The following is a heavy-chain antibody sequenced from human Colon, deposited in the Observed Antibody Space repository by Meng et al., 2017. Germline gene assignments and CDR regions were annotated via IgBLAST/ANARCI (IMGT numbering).Heavy chain of an antibody. J-gene: IGHJ4*02. CDR3: AGGPWEFDY. CDR2: VDYSGST. Sequence: QLPVSGPGLLSPTEPLSLTCTVPRASVSIGNHYWSWIRQPPGKGLEYIAYVDYSGSTHYNPSLKSRVTMSVDTSKKQLSLKLSSVTAADTAVYYCAGGPWEFDYWGQGTLVTVSS. CDR1: RASVSIGNHY. V-gene: IGHV4-61*01. D-gene: IGHD1-26*01.